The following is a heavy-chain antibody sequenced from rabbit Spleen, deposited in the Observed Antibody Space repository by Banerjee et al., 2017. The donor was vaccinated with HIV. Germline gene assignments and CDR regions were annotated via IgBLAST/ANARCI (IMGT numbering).Heavy chain of an antibody. CDR2: IDASSSGDT. CDR1: GFTLSSYY. CDR3: VREAGRSNLNL. Sequence: QSLEESGGDLVKPGASLTLTCTASGFTLSSYYMCWVRQAPGKGLEWIACIDASSSGDTYSATWAKGRFTVSKTASTTVTLQMTSLTAADTATYFCVREAGRSNLNLWGPGTLVTVS. V-gene: IGHV1S40*01. J-gene: IGHJ4*01. D-gene: IGHD8-1*01.